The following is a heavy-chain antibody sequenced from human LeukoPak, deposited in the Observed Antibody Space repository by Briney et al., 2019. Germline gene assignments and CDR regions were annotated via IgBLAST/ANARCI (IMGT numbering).Heavy chain of an antibody. Sequence: GASVKVSCKASGYTFTGYHMHWVRQAPGQGLEWMGWINPNSGGTNYAQKFQGRVTMTRDTSISTAYMELSSLRSDDTAVYYCVRESGGYYGGAFDYWGQGTLVTVSS. CDR1: GYTFTGYH. V-gene: IGHV1-2*02. D-gene: IGHD3-22*01. CDR3: VRESGGYYGGAFDY. CDR2: INPNSGGT. J-gene: IGHJ4*02.